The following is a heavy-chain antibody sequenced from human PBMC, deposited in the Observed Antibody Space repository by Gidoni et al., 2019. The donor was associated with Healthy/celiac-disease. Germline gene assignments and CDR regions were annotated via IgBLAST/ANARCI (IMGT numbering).Heavy chain of an antibody. J-gene: IGHJ5*02. CDR2: ISGDGGST. CDR3: AKDIPDYRTPLGPFDP. D-gene: IGHD4-4*01. Sequence: EVQLVESGGGVVQPGGSLRLSCAASGFTFDAYAMHWVRQAPGKGLEWVSLISGDGGSTYYADSVKGRFTISRDNSKNSLYLQMNSLRTEDTALYYCAKDIPDYRTPLGPFDPWGQGTLVTVSS. CDR1: GFTFDAYA. V-gene: IGHV3-43*02.